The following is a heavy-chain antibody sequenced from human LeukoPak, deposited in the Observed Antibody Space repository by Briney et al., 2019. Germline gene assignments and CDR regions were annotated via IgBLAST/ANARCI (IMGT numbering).Heavy chain of an antibody. V-gene: IGHV4-34*01. Sequence: PSETLSLTCAVYGGSFSGYYWSWIRQPPGKGLEWIGEINHSGSTNYNPSLKSRVTISVDTSKNQFSLKLSSVTAADTAVYYCARASPGIAVADYWGQGTLVTVSS. J-gene: IGHJ4*02. D-gene: IGHD6-19*01. CDR3: ARASPGIAVADY. CDR2: INHSGST. CDR1: GGSFSGYY.